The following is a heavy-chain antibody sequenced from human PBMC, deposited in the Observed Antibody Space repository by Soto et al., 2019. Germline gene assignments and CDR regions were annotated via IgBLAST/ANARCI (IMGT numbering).Heavy chain of an antibody. V-gene: IGHV3-23*01. J-gene: IGHJ4*02. Sequence: PGGSLRLSCAASGFTFSSYAMSWVRQAPGKGLEWVSAISGSGGSTYYADSVKGRFTISRDNSKDTLYLQMHSLRAEDTAVYYCARERGSGWTFDYWGQGTLVTVSS. CDR2: ISGSGGST. D-gene: IGHD6-19*01. CDR3: ARERGSGWTFDY. CDR1: GFTFSSYA.